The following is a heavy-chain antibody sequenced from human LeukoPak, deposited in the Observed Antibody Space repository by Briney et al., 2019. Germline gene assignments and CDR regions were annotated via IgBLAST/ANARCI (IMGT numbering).Heavy chain of an antibody. J-gene: IGHJ4*02. D-gene: IGHD3-10*01. CDR1: GGSISSYY. Sequence: SETLSLTCTVSGGSISSYYWSWIRQPAGKGLEWIGRIYTSGSTNYNPSLKSRVTMSVDTSKNQFSLKLSSVTAADTAVYYCARGIPYYYGSGSYPDYWGQGTLVTVSS. CDR2: IYTSGST. V-gene: IGHV4-4*07. CDR3: ARGIPYYYGSGSYPDY.